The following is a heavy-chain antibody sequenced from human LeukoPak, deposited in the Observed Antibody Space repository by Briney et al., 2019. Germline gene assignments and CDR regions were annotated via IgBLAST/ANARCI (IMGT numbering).Heavy chain of an antibody. CDR3: AKRGVVIRVFLVGFHKEAFYFES. Sequence: GGSLRLSCAVSGITLSNYGMSWVRQAPGKGLEWVAGISGSGGSTIYADSVKGRFTISRDNPKNTLYLQMNSLRAEDTAFFFCAKRGVVIRVFLVGFHKEAFYFESWGQGALVTVSS. D-gene: IGHD3/OR15-3a*01. CDR1: GITLSNYG. CDR2: ISGSGGST. J-gene: IGHJ4*02. V-gene: IGHV3-23*01.